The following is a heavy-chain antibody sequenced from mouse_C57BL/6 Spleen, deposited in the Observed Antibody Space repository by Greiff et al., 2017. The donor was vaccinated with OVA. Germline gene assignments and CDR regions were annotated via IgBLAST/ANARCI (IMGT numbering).Heavy chain of an antibody. V-gene: IGHV1-52*01. CDR1: GYTFTSYW. J-gene: IGHJ1*03. CDR2: IDPSDSET. CDR3: ERITTVVDTWYFDV. Sequence: VQLQQPGAELVRPGSSVKLSCKASGYTFTSYWMHWVKQRPIQGLDWIGNIDPSDSETHYNQKVKDTATLTVDKSSSTAYMQLRRLTSEDSEVYYCERITTVVDTWYFDVWGKGTTVTVSA. D-gene: IGHD1-1*01.